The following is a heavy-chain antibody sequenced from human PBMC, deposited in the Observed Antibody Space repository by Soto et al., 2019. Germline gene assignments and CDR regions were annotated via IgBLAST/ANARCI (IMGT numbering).Heavy chain of an antibody. D-gene: IGHD2-15*01. CDR1: GFTFSSYW. CDR3: ARDQIAATDYYYYGMDV. V-gene: IGHV3-74*01. CDR2: INSDGSST. J-gene: IGHJ6*02. Sequence: LRLSCAASGFTFSSYWMHWVRQAPGKGLVWVSRINSDGSSTSYADSVKGRFTISRDNAKNTLYLQMNSLRAEDTAVYYCARDQIAATDYYYYGMDVWGQGTTVTVSS.